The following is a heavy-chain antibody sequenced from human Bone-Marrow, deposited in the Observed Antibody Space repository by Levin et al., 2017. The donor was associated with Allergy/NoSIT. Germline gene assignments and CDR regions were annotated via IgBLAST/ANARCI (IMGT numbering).Heavy chain of an antibody. CDR1: GFTFSSYW. CDR3: VRDPGYNGHDWYFDL. Sequence: PGGSLRLSCAASGFTFSSYWMHWVRQAPGKGLVWVSRIHSDGGSAATGYADSVEGRFIISRDNAKNTLYLQMNRLTEEDTAVYYCVRDPGYNGHDWYFDLWGRGTLVTVSS. D-gene: IGHD5-12*01. V-gene: IGHV3-74*01. J-gene: IGHJ2*01. CDR2: IHSDGGSAAT.